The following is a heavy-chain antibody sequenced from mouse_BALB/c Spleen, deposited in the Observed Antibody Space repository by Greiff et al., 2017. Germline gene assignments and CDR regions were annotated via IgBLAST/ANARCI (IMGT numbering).Heavy chain of an antibody. CDR2: ISYSGST. CDR1: GDSITSGY. J-gene: IGHJ4*01. D-gene: IGHD4-1*01. Sequence: ESGPSLVKPSQTLSLTCSVTGDSITSGYWNWIRKFPGNKLEYMGYISYSGSTYYNPSLKSRISITRDTSKNQYYLQLNSVTTEDTATYYCARKLGRVDYYAMDYWGQGTSVTVSS. CDR3: ARKLGRVDYYAMDY. V-gene: IGHV3-8*02.